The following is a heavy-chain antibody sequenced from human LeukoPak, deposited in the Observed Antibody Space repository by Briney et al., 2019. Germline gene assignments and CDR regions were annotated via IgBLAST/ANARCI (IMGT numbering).Heavy chain of an antibody. D-gene: IGHD2/OR15-2a*01. CDR2: ISSSSSYI. Sequence: GGSLRLSCAASGFTFSSYSMNWVRQAPGKGLEWVSSISSSSSYIYYADSVKGRFTISRDNAKNSLYLQMNSLRAEDTAVYYCARQSMANRDSNWFDPWGQGTLVTVSS. V-gene: IGHV3-21*01. CDR1: GFTFSSYS. CDR3: ARQSMANRDSNWFDP. J-gene: IGHJ5*02.